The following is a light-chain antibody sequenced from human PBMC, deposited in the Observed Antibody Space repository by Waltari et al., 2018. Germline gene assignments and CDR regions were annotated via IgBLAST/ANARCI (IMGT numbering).Light chain of an antibody. Sequence: QSVLTQPPSVSEAPRQRVTISCSGSSSNIGNNAVNWYQQLPGKAPKLLIYYDDLLPSGVSDRFSGSRAGTSASLAISGLQSEDEADYDCAAWDDSLNGPAFGGGTKLTVL. CDR1: SSNIGNNA. J-gene: IGLJ3*02. V-gene: IGLV1-36*01. CDR2: YDD. CDR3: AAWDDSLNGPA.